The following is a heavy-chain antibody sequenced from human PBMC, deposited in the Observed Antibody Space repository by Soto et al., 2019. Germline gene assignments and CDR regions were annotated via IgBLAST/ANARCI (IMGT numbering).Heavy chain of an antibody. V-gene: IGHV3-21*01. CDR3: ARDYGPYYYDSSGYYYI. D-gene: IGHD3-22*01. Sequence: GSLRLSCAASGFTFSSYSMNWVRQAPGKGLEWVSSISSSSSYIYYADSVKGRFTISRDNAKNSLYLQMNSLRAEDTAVYYCARDYGPYYYDSSGYYYIWGQGTLVTVSS. CDR1: GFTFSSYS. CDR2: ISSSSSYI. J-gene: IGHJ4*02.